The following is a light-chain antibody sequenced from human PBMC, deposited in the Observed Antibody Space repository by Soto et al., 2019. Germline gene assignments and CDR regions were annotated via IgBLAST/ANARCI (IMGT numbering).Light chain of an antibody. CDR1: QSVSSSY. CDR3: QQYGSSPKT. V-gene: IGKV3-20*01. J-gene: IGKJ1*01. Sequence: EIVLTQSPGTLSLSPGERATLSCRASQSVSSSYVAWYQQKPGQAPRLLIYVASSKATGIPDRFSGSGSGTDFTFTISRREPEDFSVYYCQQYGSSPKTFGQGTKVDI. CDR2: VAS.